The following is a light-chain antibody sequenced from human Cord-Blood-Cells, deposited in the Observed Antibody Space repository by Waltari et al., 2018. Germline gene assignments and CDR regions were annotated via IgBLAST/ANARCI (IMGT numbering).Light chain of an antibody. V-gene: IGLV2-14*03. CDR3: SSYTSSSTWV. CDR1: SSDVRGYHY. Sequence: QFALTQPASVSGSPGPSSTISCTGTSSDVRGYHYVSWYQQHPGKAPKHMIYDVSNRPSGVSSRFSGSKSGNTASLTIAGLQAEDEADYYCSSYTSSSTWVFGGGTKLTVL. CDR2: DVS. J-gene: IGLJ3*02.